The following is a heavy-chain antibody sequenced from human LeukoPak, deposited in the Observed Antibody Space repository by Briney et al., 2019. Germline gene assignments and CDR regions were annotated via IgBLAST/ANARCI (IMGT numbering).Heavy chain of an antibody. D-gene: IGHD4-17*01. CDR2: INHSGST. Sequence: SSETLSLTCAVYGGSFSGYYWSWIRQPPGKGLEWIGEINHSGSTNYNPSLKSRVTISVDTSKNQFSLKLSSVTAADTAVYYCARHHSGTTYGDLYYYYYYGMDVWGQGTTVTVSS. CDR3: ARHHSGTTYGDLYYYYYYGMDV. J-gene: IGHJ6*02. V-gene: IGHV4-34*01. CDR1: GGSFSGYY.